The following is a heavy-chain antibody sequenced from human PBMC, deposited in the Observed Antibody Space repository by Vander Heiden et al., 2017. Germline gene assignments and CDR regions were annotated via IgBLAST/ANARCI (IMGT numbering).Heavy chain of an antibody. Sequence: EVQLVQSGAEVKKPGQSLKISCTTSGYSFINYWIAWVRQMPGKGLEWMGIIYPGDSDTRYSPSFQGQVTMSADKSFNTAYLQWSSLKASDTAMYYCARLVGGGSRYFDSWGQGTLVTVTS. CDR1: GYSFINYW. J-gene: IGHJ4*02. D-gene: IGHD2-15*01. V-gene: IGHV5-51*03. CDR2: IYPGDSDT. CDR3: ARLVGGGSRYFDS.